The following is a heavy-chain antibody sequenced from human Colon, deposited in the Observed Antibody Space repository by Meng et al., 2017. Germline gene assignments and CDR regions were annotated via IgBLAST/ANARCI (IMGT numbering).Heavy chain of an antibody. CDR2: IYYSGST. J-gene: IGHJ5*02. CDR1: GGSVSSGSYY. CDR3: ARNYGP. D-gene: IGHD4-17*01. Sequence: QVQLQESGPGLVRPSETLSLTCPVSGGSVSSGSYYWSWIRQPPGKGLEWIGYIYYSGSTNYNPSLKSRVTISVDTSKNQFSLKLSSATAADTAVYYCARNYGPWGQGTLVTVSS. V-gene: IGHV4-61*01.